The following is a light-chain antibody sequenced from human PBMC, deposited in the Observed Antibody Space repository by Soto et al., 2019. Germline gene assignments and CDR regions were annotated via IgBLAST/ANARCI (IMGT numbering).Light chain of an antibody. V-gene: IGKV3-11*01. J-gene: IGKJ1*01. CDR2: DAS. Sequence: EIVSTQSPATLSLSPGERATLSCRASQSVSSYLAWYQQKPGQAPRLLIYDASNRATGIPARFSGSGSGTDFTLTISSLEPEDFAVYYCQQRSNWPPETFGQGTKVEIK. CDR3: QQRSNWPPET. CDR1: QSVSSY.